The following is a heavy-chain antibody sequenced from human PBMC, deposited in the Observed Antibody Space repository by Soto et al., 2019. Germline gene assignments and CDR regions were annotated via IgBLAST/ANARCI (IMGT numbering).Heavy chain of an antibody. J-gene: IGHJ6*02. CDR1: GFTFSSYG. D-gene: IGHD6-13*01. Sequence: QVQMVESGGGVVQPGRSLRLSCADSGFTFSSYGMHWVRQAPGKGLEWVAVISYDGSNKYYADSVKGRFTISRDNSKNTLYLQMNSLRAEDTAVYYCAKDRPPMRAAAGRGAGWYYYYGMDVWGQGTTVTVSS. CDR2: ISYDGSNK. CDR3: AKDRPPMRAAAGRGAGWYYYYGMDV. V-gene: IGHV3-30*18.